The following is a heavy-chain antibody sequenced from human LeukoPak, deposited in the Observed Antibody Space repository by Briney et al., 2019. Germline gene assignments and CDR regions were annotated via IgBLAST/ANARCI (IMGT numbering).Heavy chain of an antibody. J-gene: IGHJ4*02. V-gene: IGHV4-59*12. CDR3: ARDGTGNYDILTGYFNY. D-gene: IGHD3-9*01. Sequence: PSETLSLTCTVSSGSINGYYWSWIRQPPGRGLEWIGYIYYRGSTNSNPSLKSRVTISVDTSKNQFSLKLSSVTAADTAVYYCARDGTGNYDILTGYFNYWGQGTLVTVSS. CDR2: IYYRGST. CDR1: SGSINGYY.